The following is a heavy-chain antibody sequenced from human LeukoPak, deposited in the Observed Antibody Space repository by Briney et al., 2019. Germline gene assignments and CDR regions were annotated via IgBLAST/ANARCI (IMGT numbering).Heavy chain of an antibody. D-gene: IGHD1-14*01. CDR2: ISAGGDMT. Sequence: GGSLRLSCAASGFTFSSYAMTWVRQAPGKELEWVSSISAGGDMTYYADSVKGRFTISRDNSENTLYLQMNSLRPEDTAIYYCASRNRAWHQFDYWGQGTLVTVSS. CDR3: ASRNRAWHQFDY. V-gene: IGHV3-23*01. CDR1: GFTFSSYA. J-gene: IGHJ4*02.